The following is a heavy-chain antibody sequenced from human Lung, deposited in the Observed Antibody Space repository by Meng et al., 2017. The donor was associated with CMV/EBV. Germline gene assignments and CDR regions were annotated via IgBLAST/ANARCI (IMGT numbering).Heavy chain of an antibody. CDR3: ASFPPPGKQWLVTDY. CDR2: IYHSGST. D-gene: IGHD6-19*01. Sequence: GQPQASGPGLVEPSGTLSLTCTGSGGSISSSNWWSWVRQPPGKGLEWIGEIYHSGSTNYNPSLKSRVTISVDKSKNQFSLKLSSVTAADTAVYYCASFPPPGKQWLVTDYWGQGTLVTVSS. J-gene: IGHJ4*02. V-gene: IGHV4-4*02. CDR1: GGSISSSNW.